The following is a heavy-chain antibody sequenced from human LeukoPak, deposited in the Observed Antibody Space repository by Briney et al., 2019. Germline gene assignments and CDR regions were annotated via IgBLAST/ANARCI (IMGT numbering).Heavy chain of an antibody. CDR1: GFTFSSYG. V-gene: IGHV3-30*02. CDR3: AKEANSDPYYFDY. D-gene: IGHD2-8*01. CDR2: IRYDGSNK. Sequence: GGSLRLSCAASGFTFSSYGMHWVRQAPGKGLEWVAFIRYDGSNKYYADSVKGRFTISRDNSKNTLFLQMNSLRAEDTAVYYCAKEANSDPYYFDYWGQGTLVTVSS. J-gene: IGHJ4*02.